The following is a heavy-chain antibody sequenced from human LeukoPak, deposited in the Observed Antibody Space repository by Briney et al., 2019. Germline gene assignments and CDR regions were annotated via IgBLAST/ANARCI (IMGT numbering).Heavy chain of an antibody. V-gene: IGHV4-59*08. D-gene: IGHD3-9*01. CDR3: ARQVTYYDILTGYTNWFDP. CDR1: GGSISSYY. Sequence: SETLSLTCTVSGGSISSYYWSWIRQPPGKGLEWIGYIYYSGSTNYNPSLKSRVTISVDTSKNQFSLKLSSVTAADTAVYYCARQVTYYDILTGYTNWFDPWGQGTLVTVPS. CDR2: IYYSGST. J-gene: IGHJ5*02.